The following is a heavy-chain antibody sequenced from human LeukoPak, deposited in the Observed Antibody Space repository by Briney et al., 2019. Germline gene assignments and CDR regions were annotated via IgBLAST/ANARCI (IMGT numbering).Heavy chain of an antibody. V-gene: IGHV4-30-2*01. Sequence: SETLSLTCAVSGGSISSGGYSWSWIRQPPGKGLEWIGYIYHSGSTYYNPSLKSRVTISVDRSKNQFSLKLSSVTAADTAVYYCAREVVRGFGGYYFDYWGQGTLVTVSS. D-gene: IGHD4-23*01. J-gene: IGHJ4*02. CDR1: GGSISSGGYS. CDR2: IYHSGST. CDR3: AREVVRGFGGYYFDY.